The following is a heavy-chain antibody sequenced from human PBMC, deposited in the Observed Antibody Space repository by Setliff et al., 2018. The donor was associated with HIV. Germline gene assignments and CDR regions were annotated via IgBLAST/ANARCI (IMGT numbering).Heavy chain of an antibody. Sequence: GGSLRLSCVASGLPFYNYWMTWLRRAPGRGLECVANIKQDGSDMHYIESVKGRFTIFRDNAKNSVFLQMNSLRAEDTGVYYCATQTGFYNSHWYDYWGQGTMVTVSS. D-gene: IGHD6-13*01. CDR1: GLPFYNYW. CDR2: IKQDGSDM. CDR3: ATQTGFYNSHWYDY. V-gene: IGHV3-7*01. J-gene: IGHJ4*02.